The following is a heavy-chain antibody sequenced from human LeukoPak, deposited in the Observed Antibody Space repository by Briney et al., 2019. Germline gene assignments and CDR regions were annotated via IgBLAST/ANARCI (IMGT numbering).Heavy chain of an antibody. CDR1: GGSFSGYY. D-gene: IGHD3-22*01. Sequence: SETLSLTCAVYGGSFSGYYWSWIRQPPGKGLEWIGEINHSGSTNYNPSLKSRVTISVDTSKNQFSLKLSSVTAADTAVYYCARSEDDSSGYNYATFDYWGQGTLVTVSS. CDR3: ARSEDDSSGYNYATFDY. CDR2: INHSGST. V-gene: IGHV4-34*01. J-gene: IGHJ4*02.